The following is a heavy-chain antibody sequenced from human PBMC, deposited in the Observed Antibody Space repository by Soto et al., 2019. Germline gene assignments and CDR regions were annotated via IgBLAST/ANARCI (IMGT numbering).Heavy chain of an antibody. D-gene: IGHD4-4*01. CDR3: AKDHDSNYYYYYYYGMDV. J-gene: IGHJ6*02. CDR2: ISGSGGST. Sequence: GGSLRLSCAAPGFTFSSYAMSWVRQAPGKGLEWVSAISGSGGSTYYADSVKGRFTISRDNSKNTLYLQMNSLRAEDTAVYYCAKDHDSNYYYYYYYGMDVWGQGTTVTVSS. CDR1: GFTFSSYA. V-gene: IGHV3-23*01.